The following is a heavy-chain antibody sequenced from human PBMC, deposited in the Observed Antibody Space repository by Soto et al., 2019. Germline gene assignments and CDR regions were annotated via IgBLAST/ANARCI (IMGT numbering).Heavy chain of an antibody. V-gene: IGHV3-23*01. Sequence: PGGSLRLSCAASGFNFNIFAMNWVRQAPGKGLEWVSGISGGGGSTYYADSVKGRFTISRDNSKNTLYLQMGSLRAEDMAVYYCARGPGYYFDYWGQGTLVTVSS. J-gene: IGHJ4*02. CDR1: GFNFNIFA. CDR2: ISGGGGST. CDR3: ARGPGYYFDY.